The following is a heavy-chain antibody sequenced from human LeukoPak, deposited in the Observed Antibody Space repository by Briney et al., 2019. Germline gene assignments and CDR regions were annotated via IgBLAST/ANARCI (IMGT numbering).Heavy chain of an antibody. CDR2: FDPEDGET. D-gene: IGHD1-26*01. CDR3: ATLQWELRVYRDY. CDR1: GYTLTELS. V-gene: IGHV1-24*01. Sequence: ASVKVSCKVSGYTLTELSMHWVRQAPGKGPEWMGGFDPEDGETIYAQMFQGRVTMTEDTSTDTAYMELSSLRSEDTAVYYCATLQWELRVYRDYWGQGTLVTVSS. J-gene: IGHJ4*02.